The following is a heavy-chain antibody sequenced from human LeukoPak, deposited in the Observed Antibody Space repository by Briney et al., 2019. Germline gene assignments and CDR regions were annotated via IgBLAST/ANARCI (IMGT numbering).Heavy chain of an antibody. V-gene: IGHV7-4-1*02. J-gene: IGHJ4*02. CDR3: ARDTGRSYGSNFFFPSFDY. Sequence: ASVKVSCKASGYTFTSYAMNWVRQAPGQGLEWMGWINTNTGNPTYAQGFTGRFVFSLDTSVSTAYLQISSLKAEDTAVYYCARDTGRSYGSNFFFPSFDYWGQGTLVTVSS. CDR2: INTNTGNP. CDR1: GYTFTSYA. D-gene: IGHD5-18*01.